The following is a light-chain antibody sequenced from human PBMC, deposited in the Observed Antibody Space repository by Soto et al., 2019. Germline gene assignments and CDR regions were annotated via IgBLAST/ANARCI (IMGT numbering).Light chain of an antibody. CDR2: EVS. V-gene: IGLV2-14*01. Sequence: QSVLTQPASVSGSPGQWITVSCTGTSSDVGNCKYVSWDRQHAGKAPKLMIYEVSNRPSGVSNRFSGPKSGDTASPAISGLQAEDETDYYCCSYRSSGTDVFGSGTKVTVL. CDR1: SSDVGNCKY. J-gene: IGLJ1*01. CDR3: CSYRSSGTDV.